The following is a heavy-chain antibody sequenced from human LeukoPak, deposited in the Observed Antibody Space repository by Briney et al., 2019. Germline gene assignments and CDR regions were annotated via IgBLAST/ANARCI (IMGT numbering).Heavy chain of an antibody. CDR3: AREYRHQPD. CDR2: MNPNSGNT. J-gene: IGHJ4*02. CDR1: GYTFTSYD. D-gene: IGHD5-12*01. V-gene: IGHV1-8*01. Sequence: WASVKVSCKASGYTFTSYDINWLRQASGRGLEWMGWMNPNSGNTGYAQKFQGRFTMTWDTSITTAYMELSSLRSEDTAVYYCAREYRHQPDWGQGTLVSVSS.